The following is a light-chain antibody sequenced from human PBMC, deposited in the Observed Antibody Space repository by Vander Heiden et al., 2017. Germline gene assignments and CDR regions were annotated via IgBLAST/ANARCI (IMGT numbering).Light chain of an antibody. J-gene: IGKJ1*01. CDR3: QQTDSTAPS. Sequence: DIQMTQSPSSLSASVGDRVTIPCRASQSVRTYFNWYQQKAGKPPSLLIHAASNWHTGVPSRFSGSGSGTYFTLTISSLQPEDFATYYCQQTDSTAPSFGQGTKVEIK. CDR2: AAS. V-gene: IGKV1-39*01. CDR1: QSVRTY.